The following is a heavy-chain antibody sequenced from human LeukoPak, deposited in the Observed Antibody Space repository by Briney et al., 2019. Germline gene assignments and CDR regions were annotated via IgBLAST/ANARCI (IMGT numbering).Heavy chain of an antibody. D-gene: IGHD3-10*01. CDR2: IHYSGST. V-gene: IGHV4-59*01. Sequence: SETLSLTCTISGGSISTYYWNWIRQPPGKGLEWVGYIHYSGSTNYNPSLNSRVTISVDTSNNQFSLKLSSVTAADTAVYYCARESGYYGSGSYDFENWFDPWGQGTLVTVSS. J-gene: IGHJ5*02. CDR3: ARESGYYGSGSYDFENWFDP. CDR1: GGSISTYY.